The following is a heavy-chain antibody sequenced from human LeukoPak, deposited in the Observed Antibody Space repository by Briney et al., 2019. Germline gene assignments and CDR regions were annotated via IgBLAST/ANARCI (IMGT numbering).Heavy chain of an antibody. CDR2: IYTSGST. CDR3: AREASSSGWYVYYFDY. J-gene: IGHJ4*02. Sequence: SETLSLTCTVSGDSISSGSYYWSWIRQPAGKGLEWIGRIYTSGSTNYHPSLKSRVTISVDTSKNQFSLKLSSVTAADTAVYYCAREASSSGWYVYYFDYWGQGTLVTVSS. CDR1: GDSISSGSYY. D-gene: IGHD6-19*01. V-gene: IGHV4-61*02.